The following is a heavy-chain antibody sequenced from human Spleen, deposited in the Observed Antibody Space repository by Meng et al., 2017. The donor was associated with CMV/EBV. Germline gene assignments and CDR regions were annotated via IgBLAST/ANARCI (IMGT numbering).Heavy chain of an antibody. CDR1: GFSFSSYW. V-gene: IGHV3-7*01. J-gene: IGHJ4*02. CDR3: AREPSSSPVPDY. Sequence: GGSLRLSCAASGFSFSSYWMTWVRQAPGKGLEWVANIEQDGDDISYVDSVKGRFTISRDNSKNTLHLQMSSLTTEDTAVYYCAREPSSSPVPDYWGQGTLVTVSS. CDR2: IEQDGDDI. D-gene: IGHD6-19*01.